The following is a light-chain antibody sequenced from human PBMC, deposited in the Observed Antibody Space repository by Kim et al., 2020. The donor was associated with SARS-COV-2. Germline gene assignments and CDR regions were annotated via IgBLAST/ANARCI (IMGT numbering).Light chain of an antibody. Sequence: SPGERATLSCRASQSVSSTYFAWYQQKPGQAPRLLIYGTSSRATDIPDRFSGGGSGTDFTLTISRLEPEDFAVYYCQQYDTSPLTFGGGTKVDIK. J-gene: IGKJ4*01. CDR3: QQYDTSPLT. V-gene: IGKV3-20*01. CDR2: GTS. CDR1: QSVSSTY.